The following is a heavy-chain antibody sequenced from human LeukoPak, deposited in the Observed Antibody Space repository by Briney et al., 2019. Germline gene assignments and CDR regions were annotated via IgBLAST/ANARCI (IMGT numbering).Heavy chain of an antibody. D-gene: IGHD6-6*01. CDR2: IYTSGST. CDR3: ARDPEKYSSSYYGMDV. CDR1: GGSICSGSYY. V-gene: IGHV4-61*02. J-gene: IGHJ6*02. Sequence: SQTLSLTCTVSGGSICSGSYYWSWIRQPAGTGLEWIGRIYTSGSTNYNPSLKSRVTISVDTSKNQFSLKLSSVTAADTAVYYCARDPEKYSSSYYGMDVWGQGTTVTVSS.